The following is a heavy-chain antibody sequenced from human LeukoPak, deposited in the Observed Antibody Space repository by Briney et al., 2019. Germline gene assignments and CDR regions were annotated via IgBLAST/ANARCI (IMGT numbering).Heavy chain of an antibody. J-gene: IGHJ5*02. Sequence: GGSLRLSCAASGFTFSSYGMHWVRQAPGKGLEGGAVIWYDGGNKYYAEDVKGRFTISRDNSNNPMYLQMNSLRAEDTAVYYCARADYQLLSPSYNWFDPWGQGTLVTVSS. V-gene: IGHV3-33*01. D-gene: IGHD2-2*01. CDR1: GFTFSSYG. CDR3: ARADYQLLSPSYNWFDP. CDR2: IWYDGGNK.